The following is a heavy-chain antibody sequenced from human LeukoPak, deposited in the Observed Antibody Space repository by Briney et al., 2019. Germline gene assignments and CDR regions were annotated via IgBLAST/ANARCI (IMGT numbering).Heavy chain of an antibody. Sequence: QARGSLRLSCAASGFTFSDYWMHWVRQAPGKGLEWVARIYSDVRRIKYADSVKGRFTISRDNAKNTLYLQMNALRVEDTAVYYCATSPVISRDWGQGTLVTVSS. CDR2: IYSDVRRI. J-gene: IGHJ4*02. CDR3: ATSPVISRD. D-gene: IGHD2-21*01. CDR1: GFTFSDYW. V-gene: IGHV3-74*03.